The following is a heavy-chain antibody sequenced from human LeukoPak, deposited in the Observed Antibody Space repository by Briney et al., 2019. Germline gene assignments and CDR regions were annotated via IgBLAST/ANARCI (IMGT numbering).Heavy chain of an antibody. V-gene: IGHV4-59*12. CDR1: AGSISSYY. Sequence: SETLSLTCTVSAGSISSYYWSWIRQPPGKGLEWIGYIYYSGSTNYNPSLKSRVTISVDTSKNQFSLKLSSVTAADTAVYYCARERYHYYGMDVWGQGTTVTVSS. CDR3: ARERYHYYGMDV. J-gene: IGHJ6*02. CDR2: IYYSGST.